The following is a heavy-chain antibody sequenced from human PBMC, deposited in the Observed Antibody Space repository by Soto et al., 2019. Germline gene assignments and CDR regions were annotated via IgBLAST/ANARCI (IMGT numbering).Heavy chain of an antibody. CDR2: ISGSGGST. CDR3: AKVKEVVVVPAAIYYYYGMDV. Sequence: GGSLRLSCAASGFTFSSYAMSWVRQAPGKGLEWVSAISGSGGSTYYADSVKGRFTISRDNSKNTLYLQMNSLRAEDTAVYYCAKVKEVVVVPAAIYYYYGMDVWVQGTTVTVSS. D-gene: IGHD2-2*02. J-gene: IGHJ6*02. CDR1: GFTFSSYA. V-gene: IGHV3-23*01.